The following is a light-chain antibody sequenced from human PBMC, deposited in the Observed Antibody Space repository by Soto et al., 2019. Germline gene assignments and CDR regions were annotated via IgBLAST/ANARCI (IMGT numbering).Light chain of an antibody. CDR2: VNSDGSH. J-gene: IGLJ3*02. CDR3: QTWGTGIRV. V-gene: IGLV4-69*01. CDR1: SGHSRFG. Sequence: QLVLTQSPSASASLGASVKLTCTLSSGHSRFGIAWHQQQPDKGPQYLMKVNSDGSHTKGDGIPDRFSGSSSGAEYYLTISSLQSEDEADYYCQTWGTGIRVFGGGTEVTVL.